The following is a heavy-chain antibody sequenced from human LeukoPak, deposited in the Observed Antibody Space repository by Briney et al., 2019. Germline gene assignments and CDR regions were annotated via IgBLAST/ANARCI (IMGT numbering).Heavy chain of an antibody. V-gene: IGHV4-39*07. CDR1: GGSISSSSYY. D-gene: IGHD6-19*01. J-gene: IGHJ4*02. CDR3: ARSSWRSGWYAYGY. Sequence: SETLSLTCTVSGGSISSSSYYWGWIRQPPGKGLEWIGSIYYSGSTYYNPSLKSRVTISVDTSKNQFSLKLSSVTAADTAVYYCARSSWRSGWYAYGYWGQGTLVTVSS. CDR2: IYYSGST.